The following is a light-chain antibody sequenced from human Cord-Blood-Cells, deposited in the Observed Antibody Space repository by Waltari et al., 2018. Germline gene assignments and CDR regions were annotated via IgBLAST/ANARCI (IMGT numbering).Light chain of an antibody. CDR1: QSLLHSNGYDY. CDR3: MQALQTPLT. V-gene: IGKV2-28*01. CDR2: LGS. J-gene: IGKJ4*01. Sequence: TVMTQSPLSVPVTLGEPVSISCRSSQSLLHSNGYDYLNCYLQKPGQSPQLLIYLGSNRASGVPDRFSGSGSGTDFTLKISRVGAEDFGVYDCMQALQTPLTFGGGTKVEIK.